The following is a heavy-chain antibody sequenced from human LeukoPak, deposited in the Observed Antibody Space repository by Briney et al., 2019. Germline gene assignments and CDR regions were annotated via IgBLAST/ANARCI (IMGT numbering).Heavy chain of an antibody. V-gene: IGHV3-48*01. Sequence: SGGSLRLSCAASGFTFSSYSMNWVRQAPGKGLEWVSYISSSSSTIYYADSVKGRFTISRDNAKNSLYLQMNSLRAEDTAVYYCARDQYYYDSSGYWMNAFDIWGQGTMVTVSS. J-gene: IGHJ3*02. CDR1: GFTFSSYS. CDR3: ARDQYYYDSSGYWMNAFDI. CDR2: ISSSSSTI. D-gene: IGHD3-22*01.